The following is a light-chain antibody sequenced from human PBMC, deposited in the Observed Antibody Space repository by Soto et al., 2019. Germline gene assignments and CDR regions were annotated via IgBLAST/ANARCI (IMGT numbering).Light chain of an antibody. CDR1: QSISSY. CDR2: AAS. CDR3: QPSYTTPPT. V-gene: IGKV1-39*01. Sequence: DIQMTQSPSSLSASVGDRVTITCRASQSISSYLNWYQQKPGKAPKLLTYAASSLQSGVPSRFTGSGSGTDFTLTISSLLPEDFATYYCQPSYTTPPTFFGWTKVDIK. J-gene: IGKJ4*01.